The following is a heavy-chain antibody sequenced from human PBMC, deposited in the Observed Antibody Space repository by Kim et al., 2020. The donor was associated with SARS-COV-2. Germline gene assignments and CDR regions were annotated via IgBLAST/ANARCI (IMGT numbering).Heavy chain of an antibody. CDR3: ARVVRSGYSPNYYYDMDV. Sequence: SETLSLTCTVSGVSISSYYWSWIRQPPGKGLEWIGYIYYSGSTNYNPSLKSRVTISVDTSKNQFSLKLSSVTAADTAVYYCARVVRSGYSPNYYYDMDVWGQGTPVTVSS. CDR1: GVSISSYY. V-gene: IGHV4-59*01. CDR2: IYYSGST. D-gene: IGHD3-3*01. J-gene: IGHJ6*02.